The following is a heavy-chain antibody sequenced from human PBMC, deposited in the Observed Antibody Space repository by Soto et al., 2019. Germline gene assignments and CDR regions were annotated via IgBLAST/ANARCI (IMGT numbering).Heavy chain of an antibody. CDR1: GYTFTSYA. Sequence: GASVKVSCKASGYTFTSYAMHWVRQAPGQRLEWMGWINAGNGNTKYSQKFQGRVTITRDTSASTAYMELRSLRSEDTAVYYCAKGGSSGWYRFDYWGQGTLVTVSS. CDR2: INAGNGNT. CDR3: AKGGSSGWYRFDY. J-gene: IGHJ4*02. D-gene: IGHD6-19*01. V-gene: IGHV1-3*01.